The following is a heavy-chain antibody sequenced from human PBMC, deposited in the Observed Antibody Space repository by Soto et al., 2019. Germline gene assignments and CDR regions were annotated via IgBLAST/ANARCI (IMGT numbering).Heavy chain of an antibody. CDR3: ARLYQLLWGTNWFDP. D-gene: IGHD2-2*01. CDR1: GGSISSSSYY. V-gene: IGHV4-39*01. Sequence: TSETLSLTCTVSGGSISSSSYYWGWIRQPPGKGLEWIGSIYYSGSTYYNPSLKSRVTISVDTSKNQFSLKLSSVTAADTAVYYCARLYQLLWGTNWFDPWGQGTLVTVSS. J-gene: IGHJ5*02. CDR2: IYYSGST.